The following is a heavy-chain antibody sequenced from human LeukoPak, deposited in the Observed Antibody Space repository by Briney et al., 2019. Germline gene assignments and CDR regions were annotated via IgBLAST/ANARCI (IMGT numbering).Heavy chain of an antibody. J-gene: IGHJ3*02. V-gene: IGHV4-59*01. Sequence: SETLSLTCTVSGGSISSYYWSWIRQPPGKGLEWIGYIYYSGSTNYNPSLKSRVTISVDTSKNQFSLKLSSVTAADTAVYYCARHAKLGYCSSTSCYTKAFDIWGQGTMVTVSS. D-gene: IGHD2-2*02. CDR3: ARHAKLGYCSSTSCYTKAFDI. CDR2: IYYSGST. CDR1: GGSISSYY.